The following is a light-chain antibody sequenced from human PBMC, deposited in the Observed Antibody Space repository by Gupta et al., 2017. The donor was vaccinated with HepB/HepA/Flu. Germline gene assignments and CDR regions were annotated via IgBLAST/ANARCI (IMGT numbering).Light chain of an antibody. Sequence: QPVVTQEPSFSVSPGGTVTLTCGLTSGSVSSKNLPSWYRQTPGQAPRTLIYITIYSTHTRSSGVPVRFSGSILGVKAALTITGAQPDDESDYYCALYLGSGIWLFGGGTRVTVL. CDR3: ALYLGSGIWL. CDR2: STH. J-gene: IGLJ3*02. CDR1: SGSVSSKNL. V-gene: IGLV8-61*01.